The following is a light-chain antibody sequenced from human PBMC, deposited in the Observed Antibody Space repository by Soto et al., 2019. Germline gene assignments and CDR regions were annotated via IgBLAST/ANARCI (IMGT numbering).Light chain of an antibody. V-gene: IGKV3-20*01. J-gene: IGKJ2*01. CDR3: QQYSTSPYT. CDR2: DAS. CDR1: QTVSSNY. Sequence: EIVLTQSPGTLSLSPGERATLSCRASQTVSSNYLAWYQQKPGQAPRLLIFDASSRATGIPDRFSGSGSGTDFTLTISRLEPEDCAVYYCQQYSTSPYTFGQGTKLEIK.